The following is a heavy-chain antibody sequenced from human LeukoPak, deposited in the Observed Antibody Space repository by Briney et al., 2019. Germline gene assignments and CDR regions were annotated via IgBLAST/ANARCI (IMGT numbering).Heavy chain of an antibody. CDR3: ARRRYYDSSGYANAFDI. CDR1: GGSISSYY. J-gene: IGHJ3*02. V-gene: IGHV4-59*08. Sequence: SETLSLTCTVSGGSISSYYWNWIRQPPGKGLELIGYIYYSGSTNYNPSLKSRVTISVDTTKNHSSMKLSSVTPADTAAYYCARRRYYDSSGYANAFDIWGQGTMVTVSS. D-gene: IGHD3-22*01. CDR2: IYYSGST.